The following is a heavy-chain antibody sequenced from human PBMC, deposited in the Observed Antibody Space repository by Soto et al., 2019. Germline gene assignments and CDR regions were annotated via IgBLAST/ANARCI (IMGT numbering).Heavy chain of an antibody. D-gene: IGHD5-18*01. CDR3: ARDGRNDVDTAFSYGMDV. J-gene: IGHJ6*02. Sequence: QVQLVESGGGVVQPGRSLRLSCAASGFTFSSYAMHWVRQAPGKGLEWVAVISYDGSNKYYADSVKGRFTISRDNSKNTLYLQINSLRAEDTAVYYCARDGRNDVDTAFSYGMDVWGQGTTVTVSS. CDR2: ISYDGSNK. CDR1: GFTFSSYA. V-gene: IGHV3-30-3*01.